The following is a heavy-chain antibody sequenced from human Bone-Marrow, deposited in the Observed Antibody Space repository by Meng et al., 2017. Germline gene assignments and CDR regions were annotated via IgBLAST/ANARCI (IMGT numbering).Heavy chain of an antibody. Sequence: GQLVGFGGGFVQPGGSLSRSCAASGFTFSNAWMTWVRQAPGKGLEWIGRMKSNVDGGTVDYAAAVKGRFFISRDDSENTFYLQMNSLKTEDTAVYYCSGHVDYWGHGTLVTVSS. J-gene: IGHJ4*01. CDR2: MKSNVDGGTV. V-gene: IGHV3-15*01. CDR3: SGHVDY. CDR1: GFTFSNAW.